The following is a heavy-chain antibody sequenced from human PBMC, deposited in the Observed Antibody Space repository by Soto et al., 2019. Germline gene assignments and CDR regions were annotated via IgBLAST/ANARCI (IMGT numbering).Heavy chain of an antibody. CDR2: INHSGST. CDR3: ARGEGQGYSSSWYRNYYYYYYMDV. J-gene: IGHJ6*03. Sequence: QVQLQQWGAGLLKPSETLSLTCAVYGGSFSGYYWSWIRQPPGKGLEWIGEINHSGSTNYNPSLKSRVTISVDTSKNQFSLKLSSVTAAATAVYYCARGEGQGYSSSWYRNYYYYYYMDVWGKGTTVTVSS. V-gene: IGHV4-34*01. CDR1: GGSFSGYY. D-gene: IGHD6-13*01.